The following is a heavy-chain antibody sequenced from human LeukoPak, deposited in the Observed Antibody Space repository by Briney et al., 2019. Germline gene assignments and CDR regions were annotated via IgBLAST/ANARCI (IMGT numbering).Heavy chain of an antibody. J-gene: IGHJ4*02. CDR1: GGSISHYY. Sequence: SETLSLTCTVSGGSISHYYWSWIRQPPGKGLEWIGYIYYSGSTNYNPSLKSRVTISVDTSKNQFSLKLSSVTAADTAVYYCAREDYWGQGTLVTVSS. CDR3: AREDY. V-gene: IGHV4-59*01. CDR2: IYYSGST.